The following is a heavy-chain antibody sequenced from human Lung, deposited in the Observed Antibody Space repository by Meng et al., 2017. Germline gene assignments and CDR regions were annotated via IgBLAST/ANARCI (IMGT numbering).Heavy chain of an antibody. CDR1: GGTFTTYT. Sequence: QVQLVQSGAEGKKPGSSGKVSCKASGGTFTTYTFNWVRQAPGHGLDWMGQIIPVLGIANYAQKFQGRVTITADKSTSTAYMELSSLTHDDTAIYFCATEYCGSTSCYVDFWGQGTLVTVSS. D-gene: IGHD2-2*01. CDR2: IIPVLGIA. J-gene: IGHJ4*02. CDR3: ATEYCGSTSCYVDF. V-gene: IGHV1-69*10.